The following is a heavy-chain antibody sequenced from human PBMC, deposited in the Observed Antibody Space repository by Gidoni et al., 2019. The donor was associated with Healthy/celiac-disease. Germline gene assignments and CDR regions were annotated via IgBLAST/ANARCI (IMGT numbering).Heavy chain of an antibody. CDR2: IYSGGST. D-gene: IGHD3-22*01. J-gene: IGHJ4*02. CDR1: GFTVSSNY. CDR3: ARERDYYDSSGYYSLDY. Sequence: EVQLVGSGVSLIQPGGSLRPSCAASGFTVSSNYMRWVRQAPGKGREWVSVIYSGGSTYYADSVKGRFTISRDNSKNTLYLQMNSLRAEDTAVYYCARERDYYDSSGYYSLDYWGQGTLVTVSS. V-gene: IGHV3-53*01.